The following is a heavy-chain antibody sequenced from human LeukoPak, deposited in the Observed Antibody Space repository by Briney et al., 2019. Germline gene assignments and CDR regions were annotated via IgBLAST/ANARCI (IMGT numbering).Heavy chain of an antibody. CDR1: GGTFSSYA. CDR3: ARDIGDIVVVPAAQEDY. Sequence: SVKVSCKASGGTFSSYAISWVRQAPGHGLEWMGGIIPIFGTANYAQKFQGRVTITADESTSTAYMELSSLRSEDTAVYYCARDIGDIVVVPAAQEDYWGQGTLVTVSS. J-gene: IGHJ4*02. V-gene: IGHV1-69*13. CDR2: IIPIFGTA. D-gene: IGHD2-2*01.